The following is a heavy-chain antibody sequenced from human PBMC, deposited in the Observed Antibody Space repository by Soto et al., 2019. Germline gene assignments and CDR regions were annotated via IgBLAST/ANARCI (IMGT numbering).Heavy chain of an antibody. CDR3: AREETAWPLAYGLDV. D-gene: IGHD2-21*02. V-gene: IGHV3-21*01. CDR1: GFSFSTYS. J-gene: IGHJ6*02. Sequence: GGSLRLSCEASGFSFSTYSRHWVRQAPGKGLEWVSSIGRRSDIYYADSVKGRFTISRDNAKNSVSLQMNSLRDEDTAVYYCAREETAWPLAYGLDVWGQGTTVTVSS. CDR2: IGRRSDI.